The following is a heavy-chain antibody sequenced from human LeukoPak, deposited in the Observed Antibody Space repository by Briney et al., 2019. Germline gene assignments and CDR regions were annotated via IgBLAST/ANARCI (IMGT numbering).Heavy chain of an antibody. Sequence: SETLSLNCTVSGGSISSGGYYWSWIRQHPGKGLEWIGYIYYSGSTYYNPSLKSRVTISVDTSKNQFSLKLSSVTAADTAVYYCARGGWSSSSVGYNWFDPWGQGTLVTVSS. CDR2: IYYSGST. CDR3: ARGGWSSSSVGYNWFDP. D-gene: IGHD6-6*01. V-gene: IGHV4-31*03. CDR1: GGSISSGGYY. J-gene: IGHJ5*02.